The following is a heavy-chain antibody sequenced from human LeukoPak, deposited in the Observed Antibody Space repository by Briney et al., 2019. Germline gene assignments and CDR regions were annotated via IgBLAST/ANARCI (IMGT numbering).Heavy chain of an antibody. CDR3: ARVGGSGYYYLAWPRDY. CDR1: GFTFSSYS. Sequence: GGSLRLSCAASGFTFSSYSMNWVRQAPGKGLGWVSYISSSSSTIYYADSVKGRFTISRDNAKNSLYLQMNSLRAEDTAVYYCARVGGSGYYYLAWPRDYWGQGTLVTVSS. D-gene: IGHD3-22*01. J-gene: IGHJ4*02. CDR2: ISSSSSTI. V-gene: IGHV3-48*04.